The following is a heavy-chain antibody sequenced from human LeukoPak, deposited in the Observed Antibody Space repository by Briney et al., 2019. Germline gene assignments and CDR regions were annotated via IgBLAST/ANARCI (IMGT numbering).Heavy chain of an antibody. CDR1: GGSISSGSYY. D-gene: IGHD4-11*01. CDR3: ARAPWAYGNYVHAFDI. Sequence: SETLSLTCTVSGGSISSGSYYWSWIRQPAGKGLEWIGSIYSGGRIYYNPSLKSRVSISIDTSNNDLSLKVTSVTAADTAGYYCARAPWAYGNYVHAFDIWGQGTMVTVSS. CDR2: IYSGGRI. J-gene: IGHJ3*02. V-gene: IGHV4-61*02.